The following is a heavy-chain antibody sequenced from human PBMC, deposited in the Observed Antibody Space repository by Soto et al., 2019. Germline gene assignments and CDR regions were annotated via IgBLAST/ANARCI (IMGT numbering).Heavy chain of an antibody. D-gene: IGHD3-16*01. J-gene: IGHJ4*02. CDR1: GFTFSDYY. V-gene: IGHV3-23*01. Sequence: GGSLRLSCAASGFTFSDYYMSWVRQAPGKGLEWVSAISGSGSSTYYAHSVKGRFTISRDNSKNTLYLQMNSLRDEDTAIYYCATVSGALVYLGYWGQGTLVTVSS. CDR3: ATVSGALVYLGY. CDR2: ISGSGSST.